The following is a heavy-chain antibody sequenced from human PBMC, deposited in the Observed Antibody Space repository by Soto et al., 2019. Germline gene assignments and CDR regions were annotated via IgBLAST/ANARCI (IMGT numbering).Heavy chain of an antibody. J-gene: IGHJ4*02. D-gene: IGHD2-2*01. CDR3: TRDGNMQGPDIDH. CDR2: INVDDGSST. V-gene: IGHV3-74*01. CDR1: GFPFSNYW. Sequence: PGGSLRLSCAASGFPFSNYWMHLVRQTPGKGLVWVSRINVDDGSSTTYADSVKGRFTISRENAKNTLYLQMNSLRADDTAVYYCTRDGNMQGPDIDHWCQGIMVAVSS.